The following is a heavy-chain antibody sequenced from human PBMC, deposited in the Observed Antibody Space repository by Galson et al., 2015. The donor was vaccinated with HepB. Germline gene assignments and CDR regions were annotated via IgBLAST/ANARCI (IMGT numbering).Heavy chain of an antibody. Sequence: SLRLSCAASGFTFSSYAMSWVRQAPGKGLEWVSAISGSGGSTYYADSVKGRFTISRDNSKNTLYLQMNSLRAEDTAVYYCAKDPDVLRYFDWLLPPYDWGQGTLVTVSS. D-gene: IGHD3-9*01. J-gene: IGHJ4*02. CDR2: ISGSGGST. CDR1: GFTFSSYA. V-gene: IGHV3-23*01. CDR3: AKDPDVLRYFDWLLPPYD.